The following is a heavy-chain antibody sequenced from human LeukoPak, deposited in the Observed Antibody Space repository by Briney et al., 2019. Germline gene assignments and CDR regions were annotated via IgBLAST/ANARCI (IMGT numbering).Heavy chain of an antibody. Sequence: KPSETLSLTCTVSGGSISSYYWSWIRQPPGKGLEWIGYIYYSGSTNYNPSLKSRVTISVDTSKNQFSLKLSSVTAADTAVYYCARGGPEGELPHDYWGQGTLVTVSS. CDR1: GGSISSYY. CDR2: IYYSGST. J-gene: IGHJ4*02. D-gene: IGHD1-26*01. V-gene: IGHV4-59*01. CDR3: ARGGPEGELPHDY.